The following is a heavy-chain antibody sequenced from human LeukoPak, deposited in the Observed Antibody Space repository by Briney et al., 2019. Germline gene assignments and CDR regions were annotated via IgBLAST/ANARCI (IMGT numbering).Heavy chain of an antibody. CDR3: ARVPIGLRRKAFDY. CDR1: GYTFTSYY. V-gene: IGHV1-8*02. Sequence: ASVKVSCKASGYTFTSYYMHWVRQAPGQGLEWMGWMNPNSGNTGYAQKFQGRVTMTRNTSISTAYMELSSLRSEDTAVYYCARVPIGLRRKAFDYWGQGTLVTVSS. D-gene: IGHD4-17*01. J-gene: IGHJ4*02. CDR2: MNPNSGNT.